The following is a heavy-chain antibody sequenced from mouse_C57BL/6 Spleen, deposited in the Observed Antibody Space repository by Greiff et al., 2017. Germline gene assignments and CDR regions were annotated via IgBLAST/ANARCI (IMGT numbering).Heavy chain of an antibody. CDR2: IHPNSGST. CDR1: GYTFTSYW. D-gene: IGHD2-4*01. Sequence: VQLQQPGAELVKPGASVKLSCKASGYTFTSYWMHWVKQRPGQGLEWIGMIHPNSGSTNYNEKFKSKATLTVDKSSSTAYMQLSSLTSEDSAVYYCAREEANYDYDGNAMDYWGQGTSVTVSS. CDR3: AREEANYDYDGNAMDY. V-gene: IGHV1-64*01. J-gene: IGHJ4*01.